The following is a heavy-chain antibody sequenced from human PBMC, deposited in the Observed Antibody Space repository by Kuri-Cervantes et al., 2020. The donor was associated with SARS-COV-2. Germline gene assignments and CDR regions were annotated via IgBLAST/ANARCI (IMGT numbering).Heavy chain of an antibody. J-gene: IGHJ4*02. CDR3: ARGLIPAGPFDY. D-gene: IGHD2-2*01. CDR2: MYGGGTT. CDR1: GFTVSSNY. Sequence: GESLKISCAASGFTVSSNYMIWVRQGPGKGLEWVSSMYGGGTTYYADSVRGRFTISRHNSSNTLYLRLTSMTNEDTAVYYCARGLIPAGPFDYWGQGSLVTVSS. V-gene: IGHV3-53*04.